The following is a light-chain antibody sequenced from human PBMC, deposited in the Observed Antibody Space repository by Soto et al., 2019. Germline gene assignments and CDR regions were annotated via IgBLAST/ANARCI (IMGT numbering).Light chain of an antibody. CDR1: QSISSNH. V-gene: IGKV3-20*01. Sequence: EIAMTQSPASLSVFPGKRATLSCRASQSISSNHLAWYQQKPGQAPRLLIYGGSSRATGIPVRFSGSGSETDFTLTITRLEPEDFAVYYCQQYSSSRTFGQGTKVDIK. J-gene: IGKJ1*01. CDR2: GGS. CDR3: QQYSSSRT.